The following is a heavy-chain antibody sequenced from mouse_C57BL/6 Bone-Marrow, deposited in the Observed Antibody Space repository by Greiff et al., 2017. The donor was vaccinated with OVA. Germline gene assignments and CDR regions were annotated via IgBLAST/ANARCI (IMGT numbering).Heavy chain of an antibody. Sequence: EVQLQQSVAELVRPGASVKLSCTASGFNIKNTYMHWVKQRPEQGLEWIGRIDPANDNTKYAPKFQGKATMTADTSSNTAYLQLSSLSSEDTAVYCCARGNFGSSFYAMDYGGQGTSDTVSS. CDR2: IDPANDNT. V-gene: IGHV14-3*01. J-gene: IGHJ4*01. CDR1: GFNIKNTY. D-gene: IGHD1-1*01. CDR3: ARGNFGSSFYAMDY.